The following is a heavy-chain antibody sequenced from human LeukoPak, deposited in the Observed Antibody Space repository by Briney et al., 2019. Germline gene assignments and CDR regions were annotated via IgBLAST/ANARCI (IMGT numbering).Heavy chain of an antibody. D-gene: IGHD3-16*01. CDR2: IYSSGST. Sequence: ETSETLSLTCTVSGGSISGYYWSWIRQPPGKGLEWIGRIYSSGSTNYNPSLKSRVSMSVDTSNNQFSLNLSSVTAADTAVYCCARKREGVYDFDCWGQGTLVTVSS. CDR1: GGSISGYY. CDR3: ARKREGVYDFDC. J-gene: IGHJ4*02. V-gene: IGHV4-4*07.